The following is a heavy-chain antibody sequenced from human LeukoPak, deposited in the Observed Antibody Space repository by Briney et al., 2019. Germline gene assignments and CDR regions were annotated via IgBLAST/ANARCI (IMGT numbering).Heavy chain of an antibody. Sequence: SVKVSCKASGGTFSSYAISWVRQAPGQGLEWMGRIIPILGIANYAQKFQGRVTITADKSTSTAYMELSSLRSEDTAVYYCARFGGSGSYYKGSYYGMDVWGQGTTVTVSS. V-gene: IGHV1-69*04. CDR3: ARFGGSGSYYKGSYYGMDV. CDR2: IIPILGIA. D-gene: IGHD3-10*01. J-gene: IGHJ6*02. CDR1: GGTFSSYA.